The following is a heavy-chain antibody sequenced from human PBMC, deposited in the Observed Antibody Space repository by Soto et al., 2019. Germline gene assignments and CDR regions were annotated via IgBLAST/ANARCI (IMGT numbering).Heavy chain of an antibody. Sequence: PGGSLRLSCAASGFTFSSYSMNWVRQATGKGLEWVSSISSSSSYIYYADSVKGRFTISRDNAKNSLYLQMNSLRAEYTAVYYCARDPLPYDYVWGSWGSTSSFGYFDYWGQGTLVTVSS. J-gene: IGHJ4*02. CDR2: ISSSSSYI. CDR3: ARDPLPYDYVWGSWGSTSSFGYFDY. D-gene: IGHD3-16*01. CDR1: GFTFSSYS. V-gene: IGHV3-21*01.